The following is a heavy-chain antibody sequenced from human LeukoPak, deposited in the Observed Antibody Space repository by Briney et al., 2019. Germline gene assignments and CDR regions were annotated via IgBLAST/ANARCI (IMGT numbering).Heavy chain of an antibody. Sequence: SETLSLTCTVSGGSISSYYWSWIRQPPGKGLEWIGYIYYSGSTNYNPSLKSRVTISVDTSKNQFSLKLSSVTAADTAVYYCARASYDSSGYYPNWFDPWGQGTLVTVSS. CDR3: ARASYDSSGYYPNWFDP. CDR1: GGSISSYY. V-gene: IGHV4-59*01. D-gene: IGHD3-22*01. CDR2: IYYSGST. J-gene: IGHJ5*02.